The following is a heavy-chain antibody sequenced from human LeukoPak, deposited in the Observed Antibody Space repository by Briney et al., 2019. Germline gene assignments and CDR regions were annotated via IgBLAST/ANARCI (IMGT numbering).Heavy chain of an antibody. CDR3: AKDYQQLTSRDAFDI. J-gene: IGHJ3*02. D-gene: IGHD2-2*01. Sequence: PGGSLRLSCAAPGFTFSSYGMSWVRQAPGKGLEWVSAISGSGGSTYYADSVKGRFTISRDNPKNTLYLQMNSLRAEDTAVYYCAKDYQQLTSRDAFDIWGQGTMVTVSS. CDR1: GFTFSSYG. CDR2: ISGSGGST. V-gene: IGHV3-23*01.